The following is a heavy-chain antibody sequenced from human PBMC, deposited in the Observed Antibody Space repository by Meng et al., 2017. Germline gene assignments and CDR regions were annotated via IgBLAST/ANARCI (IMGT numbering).Heavy chain of an antibody. J-gene: IGHJ4*02. CDR3: ARDLDSSGRDGYTNLDY. D-gene: IGHD5-24*01. Sequence: GRSVCPGGGLVKPGGSRRFSCAASGFTFSDYYMSWIRQAPGKGLEWVSYISSSGSTIYYADSVKGRFTISRDNAKNSLYLQMNSLRAEDTAVYYCARDLDSSGRDGYTNLDYWGQGTLVTVSS. CDR1: GFTFSDYY. V-gene: IGHV3-11*01. CDR2: ISSSGSTI.